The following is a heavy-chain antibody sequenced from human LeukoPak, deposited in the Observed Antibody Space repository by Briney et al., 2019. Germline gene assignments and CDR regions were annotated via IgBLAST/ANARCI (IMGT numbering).Heavy chain of an antibody. V-gene: IGHV4-59*01. CDR3: ARGTGYSSSWVPRGAFDI. CDR2: IYYSGST. J-gene: IGHJ3*02. D-gene: IGHD6-13*01. Sequence: SETLSLTCTVSGGSLSSYYWSPVRQPPGKGLEWIWYIYYSGSTNYNPSLKSRVTISVDTSKNQFSLKLSSVTAADTAVYYCARGTGYSSSWVPRGAFDIWGQGTMVTVSS. CDR1: GGSLSSYY.